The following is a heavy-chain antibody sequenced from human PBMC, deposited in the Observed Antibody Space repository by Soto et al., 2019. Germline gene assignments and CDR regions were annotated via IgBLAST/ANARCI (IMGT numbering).Heavy chain of an antibody. Sequence: QVQLVQSGAEVKQPGSSVKVSCKVSGDTFNNYGFSWVRQAPGQGLEWMGGIIPLLGTTNYAQKFQARVTISADESTRTAYLALSSLRSTDTAVYFCARRGLDGQRVGQGPDFDSWCQGTLVIVSS. D-gene: IGHD1-26*01. CDR2: IIPLLGTT. V-gene: IGHV1-69*01. CDR1: GDTFNNYG. CDR3: ARRGLDGQRVGQGPDFDS. J-gene: IGHJ4*02.